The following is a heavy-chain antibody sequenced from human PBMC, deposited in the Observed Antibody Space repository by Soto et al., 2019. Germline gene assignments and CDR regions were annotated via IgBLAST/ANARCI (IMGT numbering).Heavy chain of an antibody. Sequence: PSETLSLTCTVSGGSVSSGSYYWSWIRQPPGKGLEWIGYIYYSGSTKYNPSLKSRVTISVDTSKNQFSLKLSSVTAADTAVYYCARGWNYDIEPCGFDPWGQGSLVTVSS. V-gene: IGHV4-61*01. CDR3: ARGWNYDIEPCGFDP. J-gene: IGHJ5*02. CDR2: IYYSGST. D-gene: IGHD1-7*01. CDR1: GGSVSSGSYY.